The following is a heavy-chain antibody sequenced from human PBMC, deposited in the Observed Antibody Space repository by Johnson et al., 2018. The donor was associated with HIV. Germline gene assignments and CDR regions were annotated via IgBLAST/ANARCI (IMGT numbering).Heavy chain of an antibody. CDR2: ISYDGSNK. J-gene: IGHJ3*01. Sequence: QVQLVESGGGVVQPGRSLRLSCAASGFTFSSYGMHCVRQAPGKGLEWVSFISYDGSNKYYADSVRGRITISRDNSKNILYLQMNSLRPEDTAVYYCARERFLDMLTGYHAFDGWGQGTMVTVSS. V-gene: IGHV3-30*03. D-gene: IGHD3-9*01. CDR3: ARERFLDMLTGYHAFDG. CDR1: GFTFSSYG.